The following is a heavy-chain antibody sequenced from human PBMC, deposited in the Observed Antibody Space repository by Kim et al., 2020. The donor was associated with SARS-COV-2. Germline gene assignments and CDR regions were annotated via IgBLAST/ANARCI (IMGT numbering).Heavy chain of an antibody. J-gene: IGHJ5*02. CDR2: IYYSGST. V-gene: IGHV4-39*01. D-gene: IGHD2-15*01. CDR3: AVAERPIAASWVLLTDGHSTGGSEFDP. CDR1: GGSISSSSYY. Sequence: SETLSLTCTVSGGSISSSSYYWGWIRQPPGKGLEWIGSIYYSGSTYYNPSLKSRVTISVDTSKNQFSLKLSSVTAADTAVYYCAVAERPIAASWVLLTDGHSTGGSEFDPWGQGTLVTVSS.